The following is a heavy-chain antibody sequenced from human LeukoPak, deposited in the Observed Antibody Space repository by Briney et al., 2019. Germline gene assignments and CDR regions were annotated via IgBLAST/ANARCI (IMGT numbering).Heavy chain of an antibody. J-gene: IGHJ4*02. CDR1: GFTFSNYW. V-gene: IGHV3-74*01. D-gene: IGHD3-10*01. Sequence: PGGSLRLSCAASGFTFSNYWMYWVRQAPGKGLVWVSRINSDGTSTNYADSVKGRFTISRDNPKNTLYLQMNSLRAEDTAVYFCAKRGVVIRVVLVGFHKEAYYFDSWGQGALVTVSS. CDR2: INSDGTST. CDR3: AKRGVVIRVVLVGFHKEAYYFDS.